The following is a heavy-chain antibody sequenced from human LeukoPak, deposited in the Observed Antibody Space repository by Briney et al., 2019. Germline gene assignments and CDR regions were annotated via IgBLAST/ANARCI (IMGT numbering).Heavy chain of an antibody. CDR3: AKGMMPDWFDP. CDR1: GGSMNDYY. D-gene: IGHD2-2*01. V-gene: IGHV4-59*01. CDR2: IFDIGNT. Sequence: PSETLSLTCTVSGGSMNDYYWTWVRQPPGRGLEWIGYIFDIGNTNYNPSLKSRVTISLDTSKNQFSLGLNSVTAADTAVYYCAKGMMPDWFDPWGQGTLVTVSS. J-gene: IGHJ5*02.